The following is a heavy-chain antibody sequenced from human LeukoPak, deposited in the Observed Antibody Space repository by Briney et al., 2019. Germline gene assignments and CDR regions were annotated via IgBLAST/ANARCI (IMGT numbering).Heavy chain of an antibody. D-gene: IGHD3-16*02. CDR2: IRYDGSNK. Sequence: GGSLGLSCAASGFTFSSYGMHWVRQAPGKGLEWVAFIRYDGSNKYYADSVKGRFTISRDNSKNTLYLQMNSLRAEDTAVYYCAKDRGSYQDYWGQGTLVTVSS. J-gene: IGHJ4*02. V-gene: IGHV3-30*02. CDR3: AKDRGSYQDY. CDR1: GFTFSSYG.